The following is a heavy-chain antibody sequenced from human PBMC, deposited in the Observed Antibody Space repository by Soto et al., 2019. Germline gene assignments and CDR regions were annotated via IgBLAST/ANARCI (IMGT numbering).Heavy chain of an antibody. V-gene: IGHV4-39*01. CDR2: IYYSGST. CDR3: ARLKIRTVDV. CDR1: GGSISSSSYY. J-gene: IGHJ6*02. Sequence: PSETLSLTCTVSGGSISSSSYYWGWIRQPPGKGLEWIGSIYYSGSTYYNPSLKSRVTISVDTSKNQFSLKLSSVTAADTAVYYCARLKIRTVDVWGQGTTVTVSS.